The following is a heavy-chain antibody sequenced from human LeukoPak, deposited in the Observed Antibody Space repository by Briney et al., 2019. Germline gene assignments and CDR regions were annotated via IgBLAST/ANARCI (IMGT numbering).Heavy chain of an antibody. CDR2: IRSKANSYAT. V-gene: IGHV3-73*01. CDR3: TRLSGTGTTD. Sequence: GGSLKLSCAASGFTFSGSAMHWVRQASGKGLEWVGRIRSKANSYATAYAASVKGSFTISRDDSKNTAYLQMNSLKTEDTAVYYCTRLSGTGTTDWGQGTLVTVSS. CDR1: GFTFSGSA. D-gene: IGHD1-1*01. J-gene: IGHJ4*02.